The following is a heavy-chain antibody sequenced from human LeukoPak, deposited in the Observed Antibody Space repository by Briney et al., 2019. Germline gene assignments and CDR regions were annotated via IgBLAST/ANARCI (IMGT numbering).Heavy chain of an antibody. CDR1: GGSISSGGYS. CDR2: IYHSGST. D-gene: IGHD5-12*01. Sequence: SETLSLTCAVSGGSISSGGYSWSWIRQPPGKGLEWIGYIYHSGSTYYNPSLKSRVTISVDTSKNQFSLKLSSVTAADTAVYYCARETRWIKAFDIWGQGTMVTVSS. J-gene: IGHJ3*02. V-gene: IGHV4-30-2*01. CDR3: ARETRWIKAFDI.